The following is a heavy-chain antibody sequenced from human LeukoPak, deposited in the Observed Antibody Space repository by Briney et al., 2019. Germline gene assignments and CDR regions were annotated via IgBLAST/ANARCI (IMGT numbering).Heavy chain of an antibody. CDR2: IIPIFGTA. CDR3: ARDSRRAYDSSGYPLPFDY. Sequence: ASVKVSCKASGGTFSSYAISWVRQAPGQGLEWMGGIIPIFGTANYAQKFQGRVTMTTDTSTSTAYMELRSLRSDDTAVYYCARDSRRAYDSSGYPLPFDYWGQGTLVTVSS. CDR1: GGTFSSYA. D-gene: IGHD3-22*01. J-gene: IGHJ4*02. V-gene: IGHV1-69*05.